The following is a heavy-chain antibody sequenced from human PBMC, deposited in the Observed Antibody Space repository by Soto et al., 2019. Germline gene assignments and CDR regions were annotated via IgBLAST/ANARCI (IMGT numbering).Heavy chain of an antibody. CDR1: GDSVSSNIAA. Sequence: QVQLQQSGPGLVKPSQTLSLTCTISGDSVSSNIAAWSWIRQSPSRGLEWLGRTFYRSTWYHDYAVFVKSRITINPDTSKNQFSLQLNSVTPEDTAVYFCARLSWATVPAWGQGTLVTVSS. J-gene: IGHJ5*02. V-gene: IGHV6-1*01. CDR3: ARLSWATVPA. D-gene: IGHD3-16*01. CDR2: TFYRSTWYH.